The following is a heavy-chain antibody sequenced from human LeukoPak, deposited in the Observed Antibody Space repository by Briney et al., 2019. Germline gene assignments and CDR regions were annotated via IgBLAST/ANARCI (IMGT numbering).Heavy chain of an antibody. CDR1: GFTFSSYA. CDR3: ARGGVVPAAPDY. CDR2: ISYDGSNK. D-gene: IGHD2-2*01. V-gene: IGHV3-30*04. J-gene: IGHJ4*02. Sequence: PRGSLRLSCAASGFTFSSYAMHWVRQAPGKGLEWVAVISYDGSNKYYADSVKGRFTISRDNSKNTLYLQMNSLRAEDTAVYYCARGGVVPAAPDYWGQGTLVTVSS.